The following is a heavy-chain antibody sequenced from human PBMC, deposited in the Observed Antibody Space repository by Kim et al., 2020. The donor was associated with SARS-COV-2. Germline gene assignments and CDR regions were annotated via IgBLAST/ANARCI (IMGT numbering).Heavy chain of an antibody. V-gene: IGHV4-39*01. CDR1: DDSLSGSPYY. Sequence: SETLSLTCTVSDDSLSGSPYYWGWIRQPPGKGLEWIGKIYYSGSASYNPSLKSRVSMSVDTSRNQFSLKFNSVTAADTSIYYCARHALLFGDRGLWFDSWGQGTLVTVSS. D-gene: IGHD3-10*01. J-gene: IGHJ5*01. CDR2: IYYSGSA. CDR3: ARHALLFGDRGLWFDS.